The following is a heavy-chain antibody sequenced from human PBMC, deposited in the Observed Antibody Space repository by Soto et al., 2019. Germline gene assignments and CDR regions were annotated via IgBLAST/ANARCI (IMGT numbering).Heavy chain of an antibody. CDR2: ISAYSGNT. CDR3: ARVVKAGDYGDYGRYYFDY. CDR1: GYTFTTYG. V-gene: IGHV1-18*04. D-gene: IGHD4-17*01. Sequence: GASVKVSCKASGYTFTTYGITWARQAPGQGLEWMGWISAYSGNTNYAQKLQGRLTVTTDTSTNTAYMDLRSLRSDDTAVYYCARVVKAGDYGDYGRYYFDYWGHGTLVTVSS. J-gene: IGHJ4*01.